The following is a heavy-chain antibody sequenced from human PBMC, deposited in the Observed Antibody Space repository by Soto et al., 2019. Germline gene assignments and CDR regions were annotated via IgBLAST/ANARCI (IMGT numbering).Heavy chain of an antibody. Sequence: GGSLRLSCAASGFTFSSYSMNWVRQAPGKGLEWVSYISSSSSTIYYADSVKGRFTISRDNAKNSLYLQMNSLGDEDTAVYYCARDQKGGGYYDSSGYYNDAFDIWGQGTMVTVSS. D-gene: IGHD3-22*01. V-gene: IGHV3-48*02. CDR2: ISSSSSTI. CDR1: GFTFSSYS. CDR3: ARDQKGGGYYDSSGYYNDAFDI. J-gene: IGHJ3*02.